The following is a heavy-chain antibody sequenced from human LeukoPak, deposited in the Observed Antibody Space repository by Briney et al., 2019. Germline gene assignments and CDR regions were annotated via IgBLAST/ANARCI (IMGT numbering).Heavy chain of an antibody. CDR1: GFTFSSSS. CDR3: ARGTTVVTEFDY. V-gene: IGHV3-48*01. Sequence: GGSLRLSCAASGFTFSSSSMNWVRQAPGKGLEWVSYISSSSSTIHYAESVKGRFTISRDNSKNTLYLQMNSLRAEDTAVYYCARGTTVVTEFDYWGQGTLVTVSS. D-gene: IGHD4-23*01. J-gene: IGHJ4*02. CDR2: ISSSSSTI.